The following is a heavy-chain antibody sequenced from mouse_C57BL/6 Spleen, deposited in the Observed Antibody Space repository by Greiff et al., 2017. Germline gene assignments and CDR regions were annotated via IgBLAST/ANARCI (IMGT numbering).Heavy chain of an antibody. J-gene: IGHJ4*01. D-gene: IGHD2-3*01. V-gene: IGHV1-64*01. Sequence: VQLQQPGAELVKPGASVKLSCKASGYTFTSYWMHWVKQRPGQGLEWIGMIHPNSGSTNYNEKFKSKATLTVDKSSSTAYMQLSSLTSEDSAVYYCARWDDGYYGAMDYWGQGTSVTVSS. CDR1: GYTFTSYW. CDR2: IHPNSGST. CDR3: ARWDDGYYGAMDY.